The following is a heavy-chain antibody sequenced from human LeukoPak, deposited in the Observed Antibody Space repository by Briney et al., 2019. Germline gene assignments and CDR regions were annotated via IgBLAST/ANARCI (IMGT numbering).Heavy chain of an antibody. Sequence: ASVTVSCKASGYTFTSYDMNWGGQATGEGVEWMGLMNPNSGNTGYAQKFQGRVTMTTDTSISTAYMELSGLRSEDTAVYYCARGLRGYWFDPWGQGTLVTVSS. V-gene: IGHV1-8*01. CDR3: ARGLRGYWFDP. CDR1: GYTFTSYD. CDR2: MNPNSGNT. J-gene: IGHJ5*02. D-gene: IGHD3-16*01.